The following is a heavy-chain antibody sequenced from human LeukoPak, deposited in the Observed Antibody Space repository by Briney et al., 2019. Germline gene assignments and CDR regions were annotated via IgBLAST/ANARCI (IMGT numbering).Heavy chain of an antibody. D-gene: IGHD3-3*01. V-gene: IGHV3-23*01. CDR1: GFTFSTSA. CDR2: ISGSGGTT. J-gene: IGHJ4*02. CDR3: AKAALTLEVRAHFDY. Sequence: GGSLRLSCAASGFTFSTSAMTWVRQAPGKGLEWVSAISGSGGTTYYADSVKGRFTISRDNSKNTLYLQMNSLRAEDTAVYYCAKAALTLEVRAHFDYWGQGTLVTVSS.